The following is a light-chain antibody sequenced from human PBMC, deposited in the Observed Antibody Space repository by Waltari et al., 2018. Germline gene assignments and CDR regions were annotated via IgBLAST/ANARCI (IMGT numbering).Light chain of an antibody. CDR1: SGDIGRHNF. Sequence: QSALTQPASVSGSPGQSITISCTGTSGDIGRHNFVSWYQQHPGKAPRLMIFDVSNRPSGGCDRFSGSKSGNAASLTISGLQAEDEADYYCSTYSPSGTPYVFGTGTEVTVL. J-gene: IGLJ1*01. CDR2: DVS. V-gene: IGLV2-14*03. CDR3: STYSPSGTPYV.